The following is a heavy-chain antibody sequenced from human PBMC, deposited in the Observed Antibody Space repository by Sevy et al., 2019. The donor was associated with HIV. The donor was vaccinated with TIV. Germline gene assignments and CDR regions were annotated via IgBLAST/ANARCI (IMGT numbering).Heavy chain of an antibody. V-gene: IGHV3-23*01. Sequence: GGSLRLSCAASGFTFSSYAMSWARQAPGKGLEWVSAISGSGGSTYYAHSVKGRFTISRDKSKNTLYLQMNSLRAEDTAVYYCAGVVVPAAMLYGAFDIWGQGTMVTVSS. CDR1: GFTFSSYA. D-gene: IGHD2-2*01. CDR3: AGVVVPAAMLYGAFDI. J-gene: IGHJ3*02. CDR2: ISGSGGST.